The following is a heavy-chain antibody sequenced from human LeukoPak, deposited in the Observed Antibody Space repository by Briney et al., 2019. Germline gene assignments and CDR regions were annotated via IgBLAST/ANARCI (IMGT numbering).Heavy chain of an antibody. D-gene: IGHD2-8*01. V-gene: IGHV1-18*01. Sequence: ASVKVSCKASGYTFTSYGISWVRQAPGQGLEWMGWISAYNGNTNYAQKLQGRVTMTTDTSTSTAYMELSSLRSEDTAVYYCARGVRYCTNGVCFYNWFDPWGQGTLVTVSS. CDR2: ISAYNGNT. J-gene: IGHJ5*02. CDR3: ARGVRYCTNGVCFYNWFDP. CDR1: GYTFTSYG.